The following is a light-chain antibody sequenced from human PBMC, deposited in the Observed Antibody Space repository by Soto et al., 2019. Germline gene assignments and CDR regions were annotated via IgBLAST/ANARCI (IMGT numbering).Light chain of an antibody. CDR2: GAS. Sequence: EVVMTQSPSTLSVSPGEGATLSCRASQSIGDTLAWYQHKPGPAPRLLIYGASSLPTGVPDRFSGSGSGTDFTLTITSLEPEDFAVYYCQQHYNGPITFGQGTRLEIK. CDR3: QQHYNGPIT. J-gene: IGKJ5*01. V-gene: IGKV3D-15*01. CDR1: QSIGDT.